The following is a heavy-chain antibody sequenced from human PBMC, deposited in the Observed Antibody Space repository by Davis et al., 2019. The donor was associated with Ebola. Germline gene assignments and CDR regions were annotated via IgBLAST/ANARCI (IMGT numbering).Heavy chain of an antibody. D-gene: IGHD2-21*01. CDR3: ARAGSAYCGGDCYSYYYYMDV. V-gene: IGHV1-2*02. CDR2: INPNSGGT. Sequence: ASVKVSCKASGYTFTGYYMHWVRQAPGQGLEWMGWINPNSGGTNYAQKFQGRVTMTRDTSISTAYMELSRLRSDDTAVYYCARAGSAYCGGDCYSYYYYMDVWGKGTTVTVSS. CDR1: GYTFTGYY. J-gene: IGHJ6*03.